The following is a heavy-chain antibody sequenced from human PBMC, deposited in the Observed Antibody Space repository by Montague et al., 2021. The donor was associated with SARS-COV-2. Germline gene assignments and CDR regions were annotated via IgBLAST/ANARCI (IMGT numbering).Heavy chain of an antibody. Sequence: SETLSLTCAVYGGSFSGYYWSWIRQPPGKGLEWIGEINHSGSTNYNPFLKSRVTISVDTSKNQFSLRLSSVAAADTAVYYCASGLLGGHPGYWGQGTLVTVSS. CDR1: GGSFSGYY. V-gene: IGHV4-34*01. CDR3: ASGLLGGHPGY. D-gene: IGHD1-26*01. CDR2: INHSGST. J-gene: IGHJ4*02.